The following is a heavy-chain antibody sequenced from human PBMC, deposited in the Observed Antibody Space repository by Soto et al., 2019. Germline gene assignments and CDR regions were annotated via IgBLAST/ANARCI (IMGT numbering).Heavy chain of an antibody. D-gene: IGHD1-1*01. V-gene: IGHV1-8*02. Sequence: QVQLVQSGAEVKKPGASVKVSCKASGYTFTSYDINWVRQATGQGLEWMGWMNPNSGNTGYAQKFRGRVTMTMNTSISLAYMEPSSLRSENTAMYYRARERTGTTSMDIWGQGTTVTVSS. CDR2: MNPNSGNT. CDR3: ARERTGTTSMDI. CDR1: GYTFTSYD. J-gene: IGHJ6*02.